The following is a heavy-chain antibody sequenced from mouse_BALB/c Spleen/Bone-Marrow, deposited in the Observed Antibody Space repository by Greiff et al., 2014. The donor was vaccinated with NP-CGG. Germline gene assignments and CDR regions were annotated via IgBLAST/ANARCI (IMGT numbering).Heavy chain of an antibody. CDR3: ASYRLRTYFDY. CDR1: GFNIKDTY. Sequence: EVQLQQSGAELVKPGASVRLSCTASGFNIKDTYIHWVKQRPEQGLEWIGRIDPANGNTKYDPKFQGKATITADTSSNTAYLQLSSLTSEDTAVYHCASYRLRTYFDYWGQGTTLTVSS. CDR2: IDPANGNT. V-gene: IGHV14-3*02. J-gene: IGHJ2*01. D-gene: IGHD2-14*01.